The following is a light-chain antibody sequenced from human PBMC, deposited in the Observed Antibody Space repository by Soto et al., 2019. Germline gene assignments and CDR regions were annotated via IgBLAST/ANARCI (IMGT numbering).Light chain of an antibody. V-gene: IGKV1-33*01. Sequence: DIPMTQSPSSLSASVGDRVTITCHASQDINNYLNWYQQKPGKAPKLLIYDASNLEPGVPSRFSGSGSGRDFTFTISSLQPEEIATYYCQQYDNLPLTFGGGTKVEIK. J-gene: IGKJ4*01. CDR2: DAS. CDR1: QDINNY. CDR3: QQYDNLPLT.